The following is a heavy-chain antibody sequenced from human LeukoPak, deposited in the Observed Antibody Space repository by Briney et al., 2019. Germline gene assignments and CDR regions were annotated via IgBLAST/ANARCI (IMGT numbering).Heavy chain of an antibody. J-gene: IGHJ5*02. D-gene: IGHD2-15*01. CDR3: ARGYCSGLNCPDVPYNWFDP. V-gene: IGHV4-38-2*02. CDR1: GYSISTGYY. Sequence: PSETLSLTCSVSGYSISTGYYWGWIRQPPGKGLEWIGSTYHSGSTYYNPSLRSRVTMSVDTSKNHFSLKLSSVTAADTAVYYCARGYCSGLNCPDVPYNWFDPWGQGILVTVSS. CDR2: TYHSGST.